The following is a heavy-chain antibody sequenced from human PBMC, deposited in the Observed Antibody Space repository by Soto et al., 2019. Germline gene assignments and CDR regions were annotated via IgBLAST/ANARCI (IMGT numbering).Heavy chain of an antibody. CDR3: ARDSRYYDIMTGPPGYFDY. V-gene: IGHV1-46*01. CDR1: GGTFSSYA. J-gene: IGHJ4*02. D-gene: IGHD3-9*01. CDR2: INPSGGST. Sequence: SVKVSCKASGGTFSSYAISWVRQPPGQGLEWMGIINPSGGSTIYAQKFQGRVTMTMAQSSRTVYMEPSSLRSEDRDVYYCARDSRYYDIMTGPPGYFDYWGEGTLVTVSS.